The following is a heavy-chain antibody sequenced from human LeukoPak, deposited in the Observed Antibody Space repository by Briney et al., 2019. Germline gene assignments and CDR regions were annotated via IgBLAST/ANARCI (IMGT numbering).Heavy chain of an antibody. CDR3: AKWGDYDVLTGYYVSDY. Sequence: GGSLRLSCAASVFTFCSYEMNWVREAPGKGLEWVSAITGSGGNTYYADSVKGRFTISRDNSKNTVFLQMNSLRAEDTAVYYCAKWGDYDVLTGYYVSDYWGQGTLVTVSS. J-gene: IGHJ4*02. D-gene: IGHD3-9*01. V-gene: IGHV3-23*01. CDR1: VFTFCSYE. CDR2: ITGSGGNT.